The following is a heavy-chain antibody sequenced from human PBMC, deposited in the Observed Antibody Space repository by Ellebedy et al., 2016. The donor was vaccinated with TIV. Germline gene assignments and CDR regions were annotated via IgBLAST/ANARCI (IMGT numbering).Heavy chain of an antibody. CDR2: IDWGDDK. CDR1: GFSLSTRGVS. Sequence: SGPTLVKPTQTLTLTCTFSGFSLSTRGVSVSWIRQPPGKALEWLARIDWGDDKYYSTSLRTRLTISTDSSKDQVSLTMTNMDPVDTATYYCARIRLENSSGWALDFWGHGTLVTVSS. D-gene: IGHD6-19*01. J-gene: IGHJ4*01. CDR3: ARIRLENSSGWALDF. V-gene: IGHV2-70*11.